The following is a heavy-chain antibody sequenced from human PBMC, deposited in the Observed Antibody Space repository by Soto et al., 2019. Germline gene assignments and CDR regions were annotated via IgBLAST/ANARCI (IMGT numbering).Heavy chain of an antibody. D-gene: IGHD1-26*01. CDR1: GDSIDNYY. Sequence: SETLSLTCTVFGDSIDNYYWNWIRQPAGKGLEWIGRIYSSGSANYNPSLESRATMSVDTSKSEVSLKVTSVTAADTAMYYCARGGTRSRELLTYWGQGILVTVSS. CDR2: IYSSGSA. J-gene: IGHJ4*02. CDR3: ARGGTRSRELLTY. V-gene: IGHV4-4*07.